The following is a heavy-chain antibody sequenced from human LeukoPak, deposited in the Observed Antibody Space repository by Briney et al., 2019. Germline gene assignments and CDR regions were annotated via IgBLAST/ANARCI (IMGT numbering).Heavy chain of an antibody. CDR1: GGTFSSYT. D-gene: IGHD3-22*01. CDR3: ARVVNYYDSSGYSDY. CDR2: IILTLRRS. Sequence: VASVKVSCKAAGGTFSSYTITWERQAPGQGLEWMGRIILTLRRSNHAQWFQGRVTNTADCSTTTAYMELSSLGSEDTAVYYCARVVNYYDSSGYSDYWGQGTLVTVSS. J-gene: IGHJ4*02. V-gene: IGHV1-69*08.